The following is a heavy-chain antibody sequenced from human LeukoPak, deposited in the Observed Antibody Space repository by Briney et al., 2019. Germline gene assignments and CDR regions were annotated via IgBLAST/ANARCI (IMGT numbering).Heavy chain of an antibody. CDR3: ASFTLLYSSGWYPKIEPSFDY. CDR1: GGSISSSSYS. V-gene: IGHV4-39*07. CDR2: IYYSGST. J-gene: IGHJ4*02. D-gene: IGHD6-19*01. Sequence: SETLSLTCTVSGGSISSSSYSWGWIRQPPGKGLEWIGSIYYSGSTNYNPSLKSRVTISVDTSKNQFSLKLSSVTAADTAVYYCASFTLLYSSGWYPKIEPSFDYWGQGTLVTVSS.